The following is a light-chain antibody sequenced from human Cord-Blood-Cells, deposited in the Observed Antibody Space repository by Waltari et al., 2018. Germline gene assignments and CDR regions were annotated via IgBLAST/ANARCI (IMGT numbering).Light chain of an antibody. Sequence: QAVVTQEPSLTVSPGGTVTLTSGSSTGAVTSGHYPYWFQQKPGQAPRTLIYDASNKHSCTPARFSGSLLGGKAALTLSGAQPEDEAEDYCLLSYSGARFWVFGGGTKLTVL. CDR2: DAS. CDR1: TGAVTSGHY. V-gene: IGLV7-46*01. CDR3: LLSYSGARFWV. J-gene: IGLJ3*02.